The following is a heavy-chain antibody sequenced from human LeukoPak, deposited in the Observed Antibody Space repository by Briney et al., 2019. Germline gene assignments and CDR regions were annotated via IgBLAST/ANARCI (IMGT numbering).Heavy chain of an antibody. V-gene: IGHV3-7*01. CDR1: GFSFSSYW. CDR2: IKQDGSEK. D-gene: IGHD6-25*01. Sequence: TGGSLRLSCAASGFSFSSYWMTWVRQAPGQGLEWVANIKQDGSEKYYVDSVKGRFIISRDNAKNSLYLQMNSLRAEDTAVYYCARARRGHDYWGQGTLVTVSS. J-gene: IGHJ4*02. CDR3: ARARRGHDY.